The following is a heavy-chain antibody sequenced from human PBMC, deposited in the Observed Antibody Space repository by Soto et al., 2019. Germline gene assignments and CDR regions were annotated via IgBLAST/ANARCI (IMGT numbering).Heavy chain of an antibody. CDR2: ISAYNGNT. CDR1: GYTFTSYA. Sequence: ASVTVSCKASGYTFTSYAMHWVRQAPGQRLEWMGWISAYNGNTNYAQKLQGRVTMTTDTSTSTAYMEPRSLRSDDTAVYYCAREVSGYYGSGSYYNTRYNWFDPWGQGTLVTVSS. CDR3: AREVSGYYGSGSYYNTRYNWFDP. J-gene: IGHJ5*02. V-gene: IGHV1-18*01. D-gene: IGHD3-10*01.